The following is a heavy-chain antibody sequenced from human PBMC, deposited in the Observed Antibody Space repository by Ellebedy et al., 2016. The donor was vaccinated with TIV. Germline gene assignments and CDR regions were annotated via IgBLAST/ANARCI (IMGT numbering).Heavy chain of an antibody. CDR3: ARDSTYYAMDV. CDR1: GFTFSSYG. J-gene: IGHJ6*02. CDR2: TRYDGNNN. V-gene: IGHV3-30*02. Sequence: GGSLRLSCAASGFTFSSYGMHWVRQAPGKGLEWVAFTRYDGNNNYYGDSVKGRFTISRDNSKNSLFLQMTSLRAEDTAVYYCARDSTYYAMDVWGQGTTVTVSS.